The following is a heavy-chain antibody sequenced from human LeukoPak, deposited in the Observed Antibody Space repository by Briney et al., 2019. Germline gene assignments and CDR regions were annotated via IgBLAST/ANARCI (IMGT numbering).Heavy chain of an antibody. J-gene: IGHJ4*02. V-gene: IGHV3-7*01. D-gene: IGHD3-22*01. CDR1: GFTFSNFW. Sequence: GGSLRLSCEGSGFTFSNFWMSWVRQAPGKGLEWVANIKKDGSEIYYVDSVKGRFTISRDNAKKSLYLQMSSLRAEDTAVYYCARHVVAVGFDYWGQGTLVTVSS. CDR2: IKKDGSEI. CDR3: ARHVVAVGFDY.